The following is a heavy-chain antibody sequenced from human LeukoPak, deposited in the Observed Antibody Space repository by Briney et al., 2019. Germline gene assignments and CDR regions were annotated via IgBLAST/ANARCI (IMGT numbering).Heavy chain of an antibody. CDR1: GYSFTSYW. V-gene: IGHV5-51*01. D-gene: IGHD2-2*01. J-gene: IGHJ5*02. CDR3: ARQFVVVPAAIFWFDP. CDR2: IYPGDSDT. Sequence: GESLKISCKGPGYSFTSYWIGWVRQMPGKGLEWMGIIYPGDSDTRYSPSFQGQVTISADKSISTAYLQWSSLKASDTAMYYCARQFVVVPAAIFWFDPWGQGTLVTVSS.